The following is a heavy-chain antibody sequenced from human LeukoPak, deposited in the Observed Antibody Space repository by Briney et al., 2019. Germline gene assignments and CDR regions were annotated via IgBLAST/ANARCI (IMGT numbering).Heavy chain of an antibody. V-gene: IGHV3-30*02. Sequence: PGGSLRLSCAASGFTFSSYGMHWVRQAPGKGLEGVALLRSDGSNKYYADSVKGRFTISRDNSKNTLYLQMSSLRAEDTAVYYCAKGAQYYGSGSHRGGHYFDSWGQGTLVTVSS. J-gene: IGHJ4*02. CDR1: GFTFSSYG. D-gene: IGHD3-10*01. CDR2: LRSDGSNK. CDR3: AKGAQYYGSGSHRGGHYFDS.